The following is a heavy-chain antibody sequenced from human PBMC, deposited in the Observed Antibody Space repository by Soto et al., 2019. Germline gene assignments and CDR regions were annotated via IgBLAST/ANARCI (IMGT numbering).Heavy chain of an antibody. D-gene: IGHD2-15*01. CDR1: GGSISSGSYY. Sequence: PSETLSLTCTVSGGSISSGSYYWGWIRQPPEKGLEWIGSIYYSGSTYYSPSLKSRVTISVDTSKNQFSLKLRSVTAADTAVYYCARHIVVVVAATPGWFDPWGQGTLVTVSS. V-gene: IGHV4-39*01. CDR2: IYYSGST. CDR3: ARHIVVVVAATPGWFDP. J-gene: IGHJ5*02.